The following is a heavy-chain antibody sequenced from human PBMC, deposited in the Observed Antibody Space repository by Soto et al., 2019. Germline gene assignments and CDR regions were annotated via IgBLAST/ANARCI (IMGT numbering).Heavy chain of an antibody. Sequence: QVQLLQSGGEVKKPGASVRVSCKASGYTFRNHGITWVRQAPGQGLEWIGWISVDNGRTKHSENFQGRVTMTADTATTTVYMELRSLTSDDTAVFYCARGGGVSYYESTTFYYSYFDYWGQGTPVTVSS. CDR3: ARGGGVSYYESTTFYYSYFDY. D-gene: IGHD3-22*01. CDR2: ISVDNGRT. J-gene: IGHJ4*02. CDR1: GYTFRNHG. V-gene: IGHV1-18*01.